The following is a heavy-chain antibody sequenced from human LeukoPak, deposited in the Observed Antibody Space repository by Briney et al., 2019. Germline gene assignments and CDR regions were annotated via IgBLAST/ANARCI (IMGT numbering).Heavy chain of an antibody. CDR2: INHSGST. CDR1: GGSFSGYY. V-gene: IGHV4-34*01. Sequence: SETLSLTCAVYGGSFSGYYWSWIRQPPGKGLEWIGEINHSGSTNYNPSLKSRVTISVDTSKNQFSLKLSSVTAADTVVYYCARHQSYYYDYYMDVWGKGTTVTISS. CDR3: ARHQSYYYDYYMDV. D-gene: IGHD2-2*01. J-gene: IGHJ6*03.